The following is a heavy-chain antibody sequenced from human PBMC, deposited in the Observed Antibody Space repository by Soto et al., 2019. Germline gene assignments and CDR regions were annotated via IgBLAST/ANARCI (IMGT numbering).Heavy chain of an antibody. CDR1: GGSVSSGSYY. D-gene: IGHD5-12*01. Sequence: XETLSLTCTVSGGSVSSGSYYWSRIRQPPGKGLEWIGYIYYSGSTNYNPSLKSRVTISVDTSKNQFSLKLSSVTAADTAVYYCARGTYGYSGYDPGFDPWGQGTLVTVSS. CDR3: ARGTYGYSGYDPGFDP. J-gene: IGHJ5*02. CDR2: IYYSGST. V-gene: IGHV4-61*01.